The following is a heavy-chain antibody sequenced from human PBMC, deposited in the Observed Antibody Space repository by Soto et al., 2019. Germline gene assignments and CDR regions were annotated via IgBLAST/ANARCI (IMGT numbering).Heavy chain of an antibody. CDR2: IKRSGGTT. J-gene: IGHJ5*02. V-gene: IGHV1-46*01. D-gene: IGHD5-12*01. CDR3: ARTSGYVQFNWFDP. CDR1: GYTFSNYY. Sequence: QVQLVQSGAEVKKPGASVKVFCKSSGYTFSNYYMQWVRQAPGQGLEWRGMIKRSGGTTSYAQKFQGRVAMTRDTSTRTVYMELSGLRSQDTAVYYCARTSGYVQFNWFDPWGQGTLVTVSS.